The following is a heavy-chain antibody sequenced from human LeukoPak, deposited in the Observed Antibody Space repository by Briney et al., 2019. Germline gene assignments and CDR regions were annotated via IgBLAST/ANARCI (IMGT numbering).Heavy chain of an antibody. J-gene: IGHJ6*04. Sequence: GGSLRLSCAASGFTFSNYDINWVRQAPGKGLEWVSAISGSGTDTYYTDFVKGRFTISRDNSRSTLFLQMNSLRAEDTAVYYCARGTASTFYGSGSYLYGMDVWGKGTTVTVSS. CDR2: ISGSGTDT. V-gene: IGHV3-23*01. D-gene: IGHD3-10*01. CDR3: ARGTASTFYGSGSYLYGMDV. CDR1: GFTFSNYD.